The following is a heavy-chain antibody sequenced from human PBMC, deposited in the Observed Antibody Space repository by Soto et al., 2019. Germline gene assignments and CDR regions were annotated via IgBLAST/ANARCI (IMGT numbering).Heavy chain of an antibody. V-gene: IGHV1-18*04. CDR1: GYTFISYG. CDR3: ARAKDLDDSSSWGSFDY. Sequence: QIQLVQSGAEVKKPGASVKVSCKASGYTFISYGITWVRQAPGQGLEWMGWISVYNGITNYAQNVQGRVTMTTDTSTSTAYMELRSLRSDDTAVYFCARAKDLDDSSSWGSFDYWGQGTLVTVSS. J-gene: IGHJ4*02. CDR2: ISVYNGIT. D-gene: IGHD3-22*01.